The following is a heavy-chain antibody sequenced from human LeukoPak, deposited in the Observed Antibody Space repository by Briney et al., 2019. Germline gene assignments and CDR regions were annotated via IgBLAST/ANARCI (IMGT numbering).Heavy chain of an antibody. CDR1: GFTFSDYY. J-gene: IGHJ4*02. Sequence: GGSLRLSCAASGFTFSDYYMSWIRQAPGKGLEWVSYISSSGSTIYYADSVKGRFTISRDNAKNSLYLQMNSLRAGDTAVYYCARVRYDILTGYYKDYWGQGTLVTVSS. CDR3: ARVRYDILTGYYKDY. CDR2: ISSSGSTI. V-gene: IGHV3-11*01. D-gene: IGHD3-9*01.